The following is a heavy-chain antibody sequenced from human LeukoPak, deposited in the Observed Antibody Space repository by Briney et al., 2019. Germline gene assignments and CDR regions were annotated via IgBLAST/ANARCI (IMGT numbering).Heavy chain of an antibody. V-gene: IGHV3-23*01. D-gene: IGHD1-26*01. J-gene: IGHJ4*02. Sequence: PGESLRLSCAASGFTFSTYAVTWVRQAPGKGLEWVSTISGSGDSTYYADSVKGRFTISRDNSKDTLYLQMSSVRVDDTAVYYCARDRGRYXDXXXXXXGYYFDSWGQGILVTV. CDR1: GFTFSTYA. CDR2: ISGSGDST. CDR3: ARDRGRYXDXXXXXXGYYFDS.